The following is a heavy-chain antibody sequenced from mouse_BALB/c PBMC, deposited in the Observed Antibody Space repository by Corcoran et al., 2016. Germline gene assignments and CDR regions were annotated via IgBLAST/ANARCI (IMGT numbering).Heavy chain of an antibody. V-gene: IGHV8-8*01. D-gene: IGHD2-1*01. Sequence: QVTLKESGPGILQPSQTLSLTCYFSGFSLRTSGMGAGWIRQPSGKGLEWLANIWWDDDKRYNPALKSRRTISKDTSSNQVFLKIASVDTADTATYYCALIYYGNYYAMDYWGQGTSVTVSA. CDR2: IWWDDDK. J-gene: IGHJ4*01. CDR1: GFSLRTSGMG. CDR3: ALIYYGNYYAMDY.